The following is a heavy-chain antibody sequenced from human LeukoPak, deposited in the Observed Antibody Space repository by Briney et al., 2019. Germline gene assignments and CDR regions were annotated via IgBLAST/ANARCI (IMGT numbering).Heavy chain of an antibody. CDR1: GYTFTGYY. D-gene: IGHD3-22*01. J-gene: IGHJ4*02. V-gene: IGHV1-2*02. CDR2: INPNSGGT. CDR3: ARVRVYYYDSSGPRGYFDY. Sequence: ASVKVSCKASGYTFTGYYMHWVRQAPGQGLEWMGWINPNSGGTNYAQKFQGRVTMTRDTSISTAYMELSRLRSDDTAVYYCARVRVYYYDSSGPRGYFDYWGQGALVTVSS.